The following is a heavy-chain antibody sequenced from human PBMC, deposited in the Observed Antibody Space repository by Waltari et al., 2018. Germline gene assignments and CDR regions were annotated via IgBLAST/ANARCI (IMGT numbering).Heavy chain of an antibody. CDR1: GDSVSSNSAA. CDR2: TYYRSKWYN. D-gene: IGHD6-19*01. CDR3: ARGVPYSSGWHSVDHDAFDI. Sequence: QVQLQQSGPGLVKPSQTLSLTCAISGDSVSSNSAAWNWIRQSPSRGLEWLGRTYYRSKWYNDYAVSVKSRITINPDTSKNQFSLQLNSVTPEDTAVYYCARGVPYSSGWHSVDHDAFDIWGQGTMVTVSS. V-gene: IGHV6-1*01. J-gene: IGHJ3*02.